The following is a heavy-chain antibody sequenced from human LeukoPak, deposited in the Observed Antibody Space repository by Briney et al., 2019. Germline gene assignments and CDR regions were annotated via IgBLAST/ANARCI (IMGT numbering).Heavy chain of an antibody. D-gene: IGHD5/OR15-5a*01. CDR1: GFIFSNYW. V-gene: IGHV3-74*03. CDR2: VNNDGSST. J-gene: IGHJ4*02. CDR3: AKGGLRVTDY. Sequence: GGSLRLSCAASGFIFSNYWMHWVRQAPGKGLVWVSRVNNDGSSTTYADSVKGRFTISRDDAKNTLYLQMNSLRAEDTAVYYCAKGGLRVTDYWGQGTLVTVSS.